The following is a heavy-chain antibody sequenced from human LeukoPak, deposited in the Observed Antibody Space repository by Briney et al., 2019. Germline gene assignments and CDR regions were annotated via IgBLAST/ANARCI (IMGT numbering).Heavy chain of an antibody. D-gene: IGHD3-10*01. CDR1: GGSFSGYY. V-gene: IGHV4-34*01. CDR3: ASGWFGGFNYFDY. J-gene: IGHJ4*02. Sequence: SETLSLTCAVYGGSFSGYYWSWIRQPPGKGLERIGEINHSGSTNYNPSLKSRVTISVDTSKNQFSLKLSSVTAADTAVYYCASGWFGGFNYFDYWGQGTLVTVSS. CDR2: INHSGST.